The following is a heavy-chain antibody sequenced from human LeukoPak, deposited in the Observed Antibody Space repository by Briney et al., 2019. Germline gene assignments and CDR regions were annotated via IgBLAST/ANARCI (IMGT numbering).Heavy chain of an antibody. Sequence: PGGSLRLSCAASGFTVSSNYMSWVRQAPGKGLEWVSVIYSGGSTYYADSVKGRFTISRDNAKNTLYLQMNSLRAEDTAVYYCARVQWGSLVAIDYWGQGTLVTVSS. CDR3: ARVQWGSLVAIDY. D-gene: IGHD5-12*01. J-gene: IGHJ4*02. CDR1: GFTVSSNY. V-gene: IGHV3-53*01. CDR2: IYSGGST.